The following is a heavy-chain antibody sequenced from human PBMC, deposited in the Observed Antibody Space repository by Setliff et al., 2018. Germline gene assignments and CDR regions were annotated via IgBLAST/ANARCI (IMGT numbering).Heavy chain of an antibody. J-gene: IGHJ4*02. CDR3: AKGGYSGSHYFDY. D-gene: IGHD1-26*01. CDR1: GFTFSSYS. CDR2: ISGSGGST. V-gene: IGHV3-23*01. Sequence: GGSLRLSCAASGFTFSSYSMNWVRQAPGKGLEWVSYISGSGGSTYYADSVKGRFTISRDNSNNALYLQMNSLRAEDTAIYYCAKGGYSGSHYFDYWGQGTLVTVSS.